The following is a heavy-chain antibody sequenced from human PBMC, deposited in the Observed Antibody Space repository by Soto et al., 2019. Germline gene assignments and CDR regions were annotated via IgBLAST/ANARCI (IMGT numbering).Heavy chain of an antibody. CDR3: ARNFDIAATGTAFDS. CDR2: VSSSGTT. Sequence: SETLSLTCTVSGGSISGDHWNWIRQPPGKGLEWIAYVSSSGTTNYNPSLKSRVRMSVDTDRNSFSLRLDSVTAADTAVYYCARNFDIAATGTAFDSWGRGVLVTVSS. CDR1: GGSISGDH. D-gene: IGHD6-13*01. J-gene: IGHJ4*02. V-gene: IGHV4-59*12.